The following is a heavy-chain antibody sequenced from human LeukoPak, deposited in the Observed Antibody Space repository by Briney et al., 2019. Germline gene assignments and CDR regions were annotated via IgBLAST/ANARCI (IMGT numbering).Heavy chain of an antibody. CDR2: ISYDGSNK. V-gene: IGHV3-30*04. J-gene: IGHJ4*02. Sequence: GGSLRLSCAASGFTFSSYAMHWVRQAPGKGLEWVAVISYDGSNKYYADSVKGRFTISRDNSKNTLYLQMNSLRAEDTAVYYCAKDGGKYSSSSEGLGYWGQGTLVTVSS. CDR3: AKDGGKYSSSSEGLGY. D-gene: IGHD6-6*01. CDR1: GFTFSSYA.